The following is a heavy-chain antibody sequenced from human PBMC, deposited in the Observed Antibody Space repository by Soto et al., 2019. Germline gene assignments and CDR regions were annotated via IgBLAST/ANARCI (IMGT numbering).Heavy chain of an antibody. CDR1: GGSISSSSYY. Sequence: SETLSLTCTVSGGSISSSSYYWGWIRQPPGKGLEWIGSIYYSGSTYYNPSLKSRVTISVDTSKNQFSLKLSSVTAADTAVYYCARPSDFWSGYVVYWGQGTLVTVSS. J-gene: IGHJ4*02. V-gene: IGHV4-39*01. CDR2: IYYSGST. D-gene: IGHD3-3*01. CDR3: ARPSDFWSGYVVY.